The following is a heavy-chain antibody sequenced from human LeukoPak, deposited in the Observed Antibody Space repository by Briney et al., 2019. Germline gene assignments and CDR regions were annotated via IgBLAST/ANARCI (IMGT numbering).Heavy chain of an antibody. V-gene: IGHV4-59*01. D-gene: IGHD5-18*01. CDR2: IYYGGST. J-gene: IGHJ4*02. CDR1: AGSITNYY. CDR3: ASAKNTVMVN. Sequence: SETLSLTCTVSAGSITNYYWSWIRQPPGKGLEYLGHIYYGGSTDYNPSLKSRLTISLDACKNQFSLRLSFVTAADTAVYFCASAKNTVMVNWGQGTLITVSS.